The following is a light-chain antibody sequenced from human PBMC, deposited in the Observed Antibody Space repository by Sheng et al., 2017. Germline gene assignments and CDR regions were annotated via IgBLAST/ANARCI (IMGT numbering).Light chain of an antibody. CDR1: QTVSSSY. CDR3: QQYGSSPFLT. CDR2: GAS. Sequence: ENVLTQSPGTLSLSPGERATLSCRASQTVSSSYLAWYQQKLGQAPRLLIYGASSRATGIPDRFSGSGSGTDFTLTISRLEPEDFAVYYCQQYGSSPFLTFGGGTKVEIK. V-gene: IGKV3-20*01. J-gene: IGKJ4*01.